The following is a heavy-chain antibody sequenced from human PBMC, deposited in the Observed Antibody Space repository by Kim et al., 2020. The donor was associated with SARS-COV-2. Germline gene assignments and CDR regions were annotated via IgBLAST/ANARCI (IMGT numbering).Heavy chain of an antibody. V-gene: IGHV3-23*01. CDR3: AKDSRVGATAYHFDY. Sequence: GGSLRLSCAASAFTFSTYAMSWVRQAPGKGLEWVSTVRDSGDDTYYTDSVKGRFTISRDNPKNTLYLQMNSLRADDTAIYYCAKDSRVGATAYHFDYWGQGTLVTVSS. D-gene: IGHD1-26*01. CDR1: AFTFSTYA. CDR2: VRDSGDDT. J-gene: IGHJ4*02.